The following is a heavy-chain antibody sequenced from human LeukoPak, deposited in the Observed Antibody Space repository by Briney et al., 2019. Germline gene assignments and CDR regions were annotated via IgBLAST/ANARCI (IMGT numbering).Heavy chain of an antibody. J-gene: IGHJ5*02. Sequence: SETLSLTCTVSGGSISSYYWSWIRQPPGKGLEWIGYIYTSGSTNYNPSLKSRVTISVDTSKNQFSLKLSSVTAADTAVYYCARRERGWFDPWGQGTLVTVSS. V-gene: IGHV4-4*09. CDR1: GGSISSYY. CDR2: IYTSGST. CDR3: ARRERGWFDP.